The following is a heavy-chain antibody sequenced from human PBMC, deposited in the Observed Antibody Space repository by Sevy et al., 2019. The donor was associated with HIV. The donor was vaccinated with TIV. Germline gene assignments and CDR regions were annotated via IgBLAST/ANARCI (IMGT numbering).Heavy chain of an antibody. D-gene: IGHD5-18*01. CDR2: IIPIFGTA. V-gene: IGHV1-69*13. J-gene: IGHJ4*02. Sequence: ASAKVSCKASGGTFSSYAISWVRQAPGQGLEWMGGIIPIFGTANYAQKFQGRVTITADESTSTAYMELSSLRSEDTAVYYCARDASPQLWSPYFDYWGQGTLVTVSS. CDR1: GGTFSSYA. CDR3: ARDASPQLWSPYFDY.